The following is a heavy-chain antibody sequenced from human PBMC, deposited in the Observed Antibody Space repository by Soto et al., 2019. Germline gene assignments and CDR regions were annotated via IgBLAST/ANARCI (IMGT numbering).Heavy chain of an antibody. J-gene: IGHJ1*01. CDR3: ARPFGGSYFHH. CDR1: GFTFSSYA. CDR2: MSNDGRND. D-gene: IGHD3-16*01. Sequence: QVQLVESGGGVVQPGRSLRLPCAASGFTFSSYAMHWVRQAPGKGLEWVAVMSNDGRNDYYADSVKGRFTISRDNSKNTLYLQMNSLRTEDTAVYYCARPFGGSYFHHWGQGTLVTVSS. V-gene: IGHV3-30*04.